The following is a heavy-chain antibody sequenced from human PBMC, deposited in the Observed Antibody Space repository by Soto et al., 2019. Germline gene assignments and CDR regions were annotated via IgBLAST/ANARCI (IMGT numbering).Heavy chain of an antibody. J-gene: IGHJ4*02. CDR3: AGERSEAEAGRGLRY. CDR1: GFTFSSYG. Sequence: QVQLVASGGGVVQHGRSLRLSCAASGFTFSSYGMHWLRQAPGKGLEWVEVIWYDGSNKYYADSVNGRFTISSDNSKNGLYLQMNSLRAEDTAVYYCAGERSEAEAGRGLRYWGRGTLVTVCS. D-gene: IGHD6-13*01. CDR2: IWYDGSNK. V-gene: IGHV3-33*08.